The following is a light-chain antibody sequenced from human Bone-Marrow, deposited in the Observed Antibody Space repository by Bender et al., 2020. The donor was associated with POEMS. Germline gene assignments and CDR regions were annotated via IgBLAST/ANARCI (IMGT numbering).Light chain of an antibody. CDR2: DDS. V-gene: IGLV2-14*03. J-gene: IGLJ2*01. CDR1: SSDVGAYNF. CDR3: SSCTTFHTVL. Sequence: QSALTQPASVSGSPGQSITIFCTGSSSDVGAYNFVSWYQQYPGKVPKLLIYDDSDRPSGVSSRFSGSKSGNTASLTISGLQAEGEADYYYSSCTTFHTVLFGGGTKRTV.